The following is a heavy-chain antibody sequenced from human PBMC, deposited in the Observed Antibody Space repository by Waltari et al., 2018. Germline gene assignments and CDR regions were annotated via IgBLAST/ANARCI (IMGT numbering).Heavy chain of an antibody. V-gene: IGHV4-61*02. CDR2: IYTSGST. J-gene: IGHJ4*02. CDR3: ARDQDYFDY. CDR1: GGSLSSGSYY. Sequence: QVQLQESGPGLVQPSQTLSLPCTVSGGSLSSGSYYWGWMRQPAGKVLEWIGRIYTSGSTNYNPSLKSRVTISVDTSKNQFSLKLSSVTAADTAMYYCARDQDYFDYWGQGTLVTVSS.